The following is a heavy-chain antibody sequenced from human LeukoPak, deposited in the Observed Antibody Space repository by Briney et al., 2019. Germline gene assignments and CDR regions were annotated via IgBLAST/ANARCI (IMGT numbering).Heavy chain of an antibody. J-gene: IGHJ4*02. CDR2: ISSSGSTI. CDR3: AGYDFWSGYYKVY. CDR1: GFTFSDYY. V-gene: IGHV3-11*01. D-gene: IGHD3-3*01. Sequence: GVSLRLSCAASGFTFSDYYMSWIRQVPGKGLEWVSYISSSGSTIYYADSVKGRFTISRDNAKNSLYLQMNSLRAEDTAVYYCAGYDFWSGYYKVYWGQGTLVTVSS.